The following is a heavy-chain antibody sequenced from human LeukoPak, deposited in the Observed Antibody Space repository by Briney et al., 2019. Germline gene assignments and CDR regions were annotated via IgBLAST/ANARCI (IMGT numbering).Heavy chain of an antibody. V-gene: IGHV4-38-2*01. CDR1: GCSISSGYY. Sequence: SETLSLTCAVSGCSISSGYYWGWIRQPPGKGLEWIGSIYHSGSTYYNPSLKSRVTISVDTSKNQFSLKLSSVTAADTAVYYCARHEGAWHFDYWGQGTLVTVSS. CDR3: ARHEGAWHFDY. D-gene: IGHD4/OR15-4a*01. J-gene: IGHJ4*02. CDR2: IYHSGST.